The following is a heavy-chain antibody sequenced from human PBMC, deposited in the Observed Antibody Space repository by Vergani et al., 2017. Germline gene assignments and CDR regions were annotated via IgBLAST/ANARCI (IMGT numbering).Heavy chain of an antibody. CDR2: SYHSGST. J-gene: IGHJ2*01. CDR1: GGPLSSSNW. CDR3: VIVSAVAVSFRYFAL. V-gene: IGHV4-4*02. Sequence: QVQLQESGPGLVKPSGTLSLTCAVSGGPLSSSNWWSWVRQPPGKGLEWIGESYHSGSTNYNPSLKSRVTISVDKSKKQFSLKLSSVTAADTAVYYCVIVSAVAVSFRYFALGGRGTLVTVSS. D-gene: IGHD6-19*01.